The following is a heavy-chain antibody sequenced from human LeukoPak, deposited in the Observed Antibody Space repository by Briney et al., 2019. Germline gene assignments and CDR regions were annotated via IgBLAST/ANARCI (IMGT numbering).Heavy chain of an antibody. CDR1: GGSFSGYY. Sequence: PSETLSLTCAVYGGSFSGYYWSWIRQPPGKGLEWIGEINHSGSTNYNPSLKSRVTISVDTSKNQFSLKLSSVTAADTAVYYCARVWAYYDILTGYSTVMGAQYYFDYWGQGTLVTVSS. D-gene: IGHD3-9*01. CDR2: INHSGST. J-gene: IGHJ4*02. V-gene: IGHV4-34*01. CDR3: ARVWAYYDILTGYSTVMGAQYYFDY.